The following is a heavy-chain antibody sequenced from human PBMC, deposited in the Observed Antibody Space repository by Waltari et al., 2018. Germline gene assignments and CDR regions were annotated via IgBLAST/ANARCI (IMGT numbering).Heavy chain of an antibody. V-gene: IGHV3-48*01. D-gene: IGHD3-10*01. CDR3: ARGSPQWCGELLFGFDP. J-gene: IGHJ5*02. Sequence: EVQLVESGGGLVQPGGSLRLSCAASGFTFSSYSMHWVRQAPGKGLEWVLYSSSRSSTIYDADSVKGRFTSSRDNAKNSLYLQMNSLRAEDTAVYYCARGSPQWCGELLFGFDPWGQGTLVIVSS. CDR1: GFTFSSYS. CDR2: SSSRSSTI.